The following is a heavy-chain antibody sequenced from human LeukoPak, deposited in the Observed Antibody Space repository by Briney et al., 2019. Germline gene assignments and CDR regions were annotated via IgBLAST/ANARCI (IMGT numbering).Heavy chain of an antibody. D-gene: IGHD2-2*01. CDR2: INHSGST. CDR1: GGSFSGYY. CDR3: ARVPYCSSTSCYDGNYGMDV. J-gene: IGHJ6*02. V-gene: IGHV4-34*01. Sequence: PSETLSLTCAVYGGSFSGYYWSWIRQPPGKGLEWIGEINHSGSTNYNPSLKSRVTISVDTSKNQFSLKLSSVTAADTAVYYCARVPYCSSTSCYDGNYGMDVWGQGTTVTVSS.